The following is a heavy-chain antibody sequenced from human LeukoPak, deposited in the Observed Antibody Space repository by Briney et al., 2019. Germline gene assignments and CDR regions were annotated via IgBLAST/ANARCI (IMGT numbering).Heavy chain of an antibody. J-gene: IGHJ3*02. Sequence: EASVKVSCKASGYTFTGYYLHWVRQAPGQGLEWMGWINPKSGGTKYAQKFQGRITMTRDTSISTAYMELSRLRSDDTAVYYCARGAEFYDYVWGSERDIWGQGTMVTVSS. CDR3: ARGAEFYDYVWGSERDI. CDR1: GYTFTGYY. D-gene: IGHD3-16*01. CDR2: INPKSGGT. V-gene: IGHV1-2*02.